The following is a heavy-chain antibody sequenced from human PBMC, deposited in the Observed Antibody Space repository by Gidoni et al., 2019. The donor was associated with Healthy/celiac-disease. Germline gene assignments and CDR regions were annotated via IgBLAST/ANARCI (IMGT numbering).Heavy chain of an antibody. J-gene: IGHJ4*02. CDR3: ARDEDYYGSGSLGY. CDR1: GFPCSSYW. D-gene: IGHD3-10*01. V-gene: IGHV3-74*01. CDR2: INSDGSST. Sequence: EVQLVESGGGLVQPGGSLRLSCAASGFPCSSYWMHWVRQAPGKGLVWVSRINSDGSSTSYADSVEGRFTISRDNAKNTLYLQMNSLRAEDTAVYYCARDEDYYGSGSLGYWGQGTLVTVSS.